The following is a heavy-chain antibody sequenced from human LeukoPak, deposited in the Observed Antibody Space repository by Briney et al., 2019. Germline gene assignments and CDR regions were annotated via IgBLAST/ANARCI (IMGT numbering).Heavy chain of an antibody. CDR1: GITASSYA. V-gene: IGHV3-23*01. Sequence: PGGSLRLSCAASGITASSYAMTWVRQAPGKGLEWVSSISGSGDRTMYADSVKGRFTISRDNAKNTLYLQMNSLRAEDTAVYYCARDRGYTQDYWGQGTLVTVSS. D-gene: IGHD5-12*01. CDR2: ISGSGDRT. J-gene: IGHJ4*02. CDR3: ARDRGYTQDY.